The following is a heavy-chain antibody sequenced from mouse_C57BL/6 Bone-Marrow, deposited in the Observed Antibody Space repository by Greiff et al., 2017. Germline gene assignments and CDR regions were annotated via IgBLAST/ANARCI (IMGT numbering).Heavy chain of an antibody. CDR2: ISSGGSYT. D-gene: IGHD2-3*01. V-gene: IGHV5-6*01. CDR1: GFTFSSYG. Sequence: EVQLVESGGDLVKPGGSLKLSCAASGFTFSSYGMSWVRQTPDKRLEWVATISSGGSYTYSPDSVKGRFTISRDNAKNTLYLQMSSLKSEDTAMYYCARVDGYWYYFDYWGQGTTLTVSS. CDR3: ARVDGYWYYFDY. J-gene: IGHJ2*01.